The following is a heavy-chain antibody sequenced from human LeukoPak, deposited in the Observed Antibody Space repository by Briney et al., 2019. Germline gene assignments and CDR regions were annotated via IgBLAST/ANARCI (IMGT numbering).Heavy chain of an antibody. Sequence: SETLSLTCTVSGGSISSYYWNWIRQPAGKGLEWIGRIYTSGSTNYNPSLKSRVTMSVDTSKNQFSLKLSSVTAADTAVYYCAREVLHITIFGPEYFDYWGQGTLVTVSS. D-gene: IGHD3-3*01. CDR1: GGSISSYY. J-gene: IGHJ4*02. CDR3: AREVLHITIFGPEYFDY. CDR2: IYTSGST. V-gene: IGHV4-4*07.